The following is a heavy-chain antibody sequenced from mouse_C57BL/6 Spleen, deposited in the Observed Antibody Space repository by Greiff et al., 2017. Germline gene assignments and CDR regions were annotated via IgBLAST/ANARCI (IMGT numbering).Heavy chain of an antibody. CDR1: GFTFSSYT. D-gene: IGHD2-4*01. CDR3: ARLYYDYDGYYFDY. Sequence: EVKLVESGGGLVKPGGSLKLSCAASGFTFSSYTMSWVRQTPEKRLEWVATISGGGGNTYYPDSVKGRFTISRDNAKNTLYLQMSSLRSEDTALYYCARLYYDYDGYYFDYWGQGTTLTVSA. CDR2: ISGGGGNT. V-gene: IGHV5-9*01. J-gene: IGHJ2*01.